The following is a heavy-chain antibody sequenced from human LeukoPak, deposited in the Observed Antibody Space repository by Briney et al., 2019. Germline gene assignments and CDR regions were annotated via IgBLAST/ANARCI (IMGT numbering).Heavy chain of an antibody. J-gene: IGHJ3*02. CDR1: GFTFSGYS. Sequence: GGSLRLSCAASGFTFSGYSMTWVRQDPGKGLEWVSSISDSSSYIYYADSVKGRFTISRDNAKNSLYLQVNSLRAEDTAVYYCARDGYCSSTSCYTLGDAFDIWGQGTMVTVSP. D-gene: IGHD2-2*02. CDR3: ARDGYCSSTSCYTLGDAFDI. V-gene: IGHV3-21*04. CDR2: ISDSSSYI.